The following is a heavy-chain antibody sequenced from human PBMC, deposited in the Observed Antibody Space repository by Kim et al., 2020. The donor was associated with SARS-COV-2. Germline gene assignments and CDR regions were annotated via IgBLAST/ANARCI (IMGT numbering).Heavy chain of an antibody. D-gene: IGHD6-19*01. Sequence: GGSLRLSCAASGFTFDDYAMHWVRQAPGKGLEWVSGISWNSGSIGYADSVKGRFTISRDNAKNSLYLQMNSLRAEDTALYYCAKDIAAVEGGGDFDYWGQGTLVTVSS. CDR1: GFTFDDYA. J-gene: IGHJ4*02. CDR3: AKDIAAVEGGGDFDY. V-gene: IGHV3-9*01. CDR2: ISWNSGSI.